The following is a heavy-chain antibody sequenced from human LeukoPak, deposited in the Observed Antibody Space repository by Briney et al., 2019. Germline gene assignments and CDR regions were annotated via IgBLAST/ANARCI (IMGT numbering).Heavy chain of an antibody. D-gene: IGHD6-13*01. CDR2: LSYEGIKK. CDR1: GFTFNNYP. J-gene: IGHJ1*01. CDR3: AKDIISGYSSRPQH. Sequence: PGGSLRLSCAASGFTFNNYPMHWVPQAPGKGLVGVAFLSYEGIKKYYADSVKGRFTISRDNSKNTLYLQMNHLRAADTAVYYCAKDIISGYSSRPQHWGQGTLVTVSS. V-gene: IGHV3-30*04.